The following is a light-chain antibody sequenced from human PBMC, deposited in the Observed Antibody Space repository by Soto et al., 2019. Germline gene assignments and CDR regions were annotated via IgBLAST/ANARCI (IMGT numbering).Light chain of an antibody. CDR3: QQYGSSGT. V-gene: IGKV3-20*01. CDR2: GAS. Sequence: EIVLTQSPATLSLSPGERSTLSFRASQSVSINLAWYQQKPGQAPRLLIYGASNRATGIPDRFSGSGSGTDFTLTISRLEPEDFAVYYCQQYGSSGTFGQGTKVDIK. J-gene: IGKJ1*01. CDR1: QSVSIN.